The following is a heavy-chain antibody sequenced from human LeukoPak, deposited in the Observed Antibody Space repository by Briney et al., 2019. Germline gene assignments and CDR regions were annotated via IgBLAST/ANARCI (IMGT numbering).Heavy chain of an antibody. CDR3: ATPDKIVRN. CDR2: IYHSGNT. J-gene: IGHJ4*02. V-gene: IGHV4-39*01. D-gene: IGHD2-15*01. CDR1: GGSISSSSNY. Sequence: PSETLSLTCTVSGGSISSSSNYWGWIRQPPGKGLDWIGNIYHSGNTYYNPSLKSRVTISVDTSKNQFSLKLSSVTAADTAVYFCATPDKIVRNRGQGTLVTVSS.